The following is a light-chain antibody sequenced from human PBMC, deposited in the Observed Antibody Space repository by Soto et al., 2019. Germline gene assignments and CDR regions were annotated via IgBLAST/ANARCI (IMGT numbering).Light chain of an antibody. CDR3: GSKAGSDKHVV. J-gene: IGLJ2*01. V-gene: IGLV2-8*01. Sequence: QSVLTQPPSASGSPGQSVTLSCSGISSDIRDSNYVSWYQQHPGKAPKLVISEVTKRPSGVPDRFSGSRSGTTAFLTISGLQTEDEADYYCGSKAGSDKHVVFGGGTKLTVL. CDR1: SSDIRDSNY. CDR2: EVT.